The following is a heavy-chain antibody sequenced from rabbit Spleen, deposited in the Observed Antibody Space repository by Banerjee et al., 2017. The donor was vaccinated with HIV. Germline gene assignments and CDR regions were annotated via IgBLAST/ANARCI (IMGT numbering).Heavy chain of an antibody. Sequence: QSLEESGGDLVKPGASLTLTCKASGFDFSSGYDMCWVRQAPGKGLEWIACMDGGSSGSTYYASWAKGRFTISKTSSTTVTLQMTSLTAADTATYFCARDARSTSKCYFNLWGPGTLVTVS. J-gene: IGHJ4*01. CDR1: GFDFSSGYD. D-gene: IGHD1-1*01. V-gene: IGHV1S40*01. CDR2: MDGGSSGST. CDR3: ARDARSTSKCYFNL.